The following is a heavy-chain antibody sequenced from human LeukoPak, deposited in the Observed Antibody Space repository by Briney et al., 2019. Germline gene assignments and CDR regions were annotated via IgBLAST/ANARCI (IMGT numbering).Heavy chain of an antibody. J-gene: IGHJ3*02. D-gene: IGHD3-22*01. CDR3: WERSSGSDDAFDI. CDR2: ISYDGSNK. Sequence: GRPLRLSCAASGFTFSSYGMHWVRQAPGKGLEWVAVISYDGSNKYYADSVKGRFSISRDNFKNTLYLQMNSLRPEDTAVYYCWERSSGSDDAFDIWGQGTMVTVSS. V-gene: IGHV3-30*03. CDR1: GFTFSSYG.